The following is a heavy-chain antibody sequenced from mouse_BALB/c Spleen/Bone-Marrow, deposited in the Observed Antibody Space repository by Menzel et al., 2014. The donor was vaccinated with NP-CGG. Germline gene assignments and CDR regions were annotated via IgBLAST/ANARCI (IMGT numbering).Heavy chain of an antibody. D-gene: IGHD2-2*01. Sequence: DVHLVETGGGLVEPGGSLKPSCAASGFTFSYYTMSWVRQTPEKRLEWVAYISNGGSSTYHPDTVKGRFTISRDNAKNTLYLQMSSLKSEDTAMYYCARDGYDVGGALDFKGQATTDTFS. J-gene: IGHJ4*01. V-gene: IGHV5-12-2*01. CDR1: GFTFSYYT. CDR3: ARDGYDVGGALDF. CDR2: ISNGGSST.